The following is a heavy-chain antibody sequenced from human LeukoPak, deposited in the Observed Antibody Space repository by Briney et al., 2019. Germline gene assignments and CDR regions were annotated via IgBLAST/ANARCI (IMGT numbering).Heavy chain of an antibody. CDR3: ARSLMGEGFDY. Sequence: GGSRRLSCAASGFTFSSYSMHWVSQAQGKGMEWVAAISYDGSNKYYADSVKGRFTITRDNSKNTLYLQLNSLRAEDTAVYYCARSLMGEGFDYWGQGTLVTVSS. CDR1: GFTFSSYS. V-gene: IGHV3-30*04. D-gene: IGHD3-10*01. CDR2: ISYDGSNK. J-gene: IGHJ4*02.